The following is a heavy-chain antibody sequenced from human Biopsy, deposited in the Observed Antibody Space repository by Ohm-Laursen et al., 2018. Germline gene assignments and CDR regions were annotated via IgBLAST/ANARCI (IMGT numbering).Heavy chain of an antibody. D-gene: IGHD5-24*01. V-gene: IGHV1-18*01. CDR1: GYTFTSYG. CDR3: AKERGGYKRTDY. J-gene: IGHJ4*02. Sequence: SSVKVSCNASGYTFTSYGISWVRQAPGQGLEWMGWINTYNGNTNYAQNLQGRVTMTTDTSTSTAYMELRSLRSDDTAVYYCAKERGGYKRTDYWGQGTLVTVSS. CDR2: INTYNGNT.